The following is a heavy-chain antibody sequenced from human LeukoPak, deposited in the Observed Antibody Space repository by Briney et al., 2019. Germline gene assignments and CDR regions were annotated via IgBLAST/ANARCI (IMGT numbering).Heavy chain of an antibody. CDR1: GFTLTNYA. J-gene: IGHJ4*02. CDR3: AKDRRYSGRYHFDH. Sequence: HPGGSLRLSCAASGFTLTNYAMSWVRQPPGKGLEWVSAISGSGGSTFYADSVKGRFTISRDSSENTMYLQMNSLRVEDTAVYYCAKDRRYSGRYHFDHWGQGSLVTVSS. V-gene: IGHV3-23*01. CDR2: ISGSGGST. D-gene: IGHD1-26*01.